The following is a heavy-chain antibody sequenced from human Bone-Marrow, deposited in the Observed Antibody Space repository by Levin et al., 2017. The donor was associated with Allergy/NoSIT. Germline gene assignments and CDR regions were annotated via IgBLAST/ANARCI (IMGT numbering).Heavy chain of an antibody. D-gene: IGHD2-15*01. CDR3: ARARGSGPGGYFDY. J-gene: IGHJ4*02. V-gene: IGHV3-11*06. Sequence: GGSLRLSCAASGFSFSDSYMSWIRQAPGKGLEWISYISNSGASTKYADSVKGRLTISRDNTKNSLYLQMNSLRDDDTAVYYCARARGSGPGGYFDYWGQGTLVAVSS. CDR2: ISNSGAST. CDR1: GFSFSDSY.